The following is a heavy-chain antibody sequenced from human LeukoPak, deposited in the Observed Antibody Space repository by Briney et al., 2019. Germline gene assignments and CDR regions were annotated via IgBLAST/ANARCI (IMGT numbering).Heavy chain of an antibody. D-gene: IGHD3-10*01. V-gene: IGHV3-23*01. CDR2: ISGSGGST. Sequence: GGSLRLSCAASGFTFSSYAMSWVRQAPGKGLEWVSAISGSGGSTYYADSVKGRFTISRDNSKNTLYLQMNSLRAEDTAVHYCAKRYYYGWGSRAFDIWGQETMVTVSS. CDR1: GFTFSSYA. CDR3: AKRYYYGWGSRAFDI. J-gene: IGHJ3*02.